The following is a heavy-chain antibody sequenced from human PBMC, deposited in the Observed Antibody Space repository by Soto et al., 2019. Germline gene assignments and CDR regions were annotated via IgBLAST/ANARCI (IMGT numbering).Heavy chain of an antibody. CDR1: GGTFSSYA. CDR2: IIPISGTA. D-gene: IGHD2-2*01. CDR3: ARSQGSSTSLEIYYYYYYGMEV. J-gene: IGHJ6*02. Sequence: QVQLVQSGAEVKKPGSSVKVSCKASGGTFSSYAISWVRQAPGQGLEWMGGIIPISGTANYAQKFQGRATITADESTSTAYMELSSLRSEDTAVYYCARSQGSSTSLEIYYYYYYGMEVWGQGTTVTVSS. V-gene: IGHV1-69*01.